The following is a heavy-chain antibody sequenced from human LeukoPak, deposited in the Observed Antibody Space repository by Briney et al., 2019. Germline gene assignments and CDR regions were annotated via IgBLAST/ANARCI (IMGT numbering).Heavy chain of an antibody. CDR1: GGSFSGYY. CDR2: INHSGST. CDR3: ARAGAYGSGRGFDP. Sequence: SETLSLTCAAYGGSFSGYYWSWIRQPPGKGLEWIGEINHSGSTNYNPSLKSRVTISVDRSKNQFSLKLSSVTAADTAVYYCARAGAYGSGRGFDPWGQGTLVTVSS. V-gene: IGHV4-34*01. D-gene: IGHD3-10*01. J-gene: IGHJ5*02.